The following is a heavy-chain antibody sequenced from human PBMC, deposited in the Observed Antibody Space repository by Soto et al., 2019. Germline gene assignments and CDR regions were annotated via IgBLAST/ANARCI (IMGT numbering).Heavy chain of an antibody. CDR3: ARVYSDYYFDY. D-gene: IGHD4-17*01. V-gene: IGHV4-31*03. CDR2: IYYTGNT. CDR1: GGSIYSGAFY. J-gene: IGHJ4*02. Sequence: PSETLSLTCTVSGGSIYSGAFYWSWIRQHPGKGLEWIGYIYYTGNTYYSPSLKSRVTMSVDTSKNQFSLKLSSVTAADTAVYYCARVYSDYYFDYWGQGTLVTVSS.